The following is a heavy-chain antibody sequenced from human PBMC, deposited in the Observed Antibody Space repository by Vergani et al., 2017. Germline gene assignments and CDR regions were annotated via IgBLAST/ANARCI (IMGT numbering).Heavy chain of an antibody. CDR3: ARQNGILQYLGDGFRYWLDP. V-gene: IGHV4-61*02. J-gene: IGHJ5*02. D-gene: IGHD2/OR15-2a*01. CDR2: IYVSGIT. CDR1: GVPINNDFYY. Sequence: QVQLQESGPGLVKPSQTLSLTCTVSGVPINNDFYYWHWIRQPAGKGLEWIGRIYVSGITDYDYSLLSRVSMSVDTSKNQFSLTLTSVTAAATAVYFCARQNGILQYLGDGFRYWLDPWGQGTLVTVSS.